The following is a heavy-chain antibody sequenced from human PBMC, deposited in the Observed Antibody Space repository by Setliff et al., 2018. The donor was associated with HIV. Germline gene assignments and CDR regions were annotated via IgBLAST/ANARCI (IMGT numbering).Heavy chain of an antibody. CDR3: ARAVGGSNYFDYSGYQDF. V-gene: IGHV1-18*01. CDR1: GYPFDSYG. D-gene: IGHD3-22*01. J-gene: IGHJ4*02. CDR2: ISAYIGDT. Sequence: ASVKVSCKTSGYPFDSYGISWVRQAPGQGLEWMGWISAYIGDTKYAQRFQGRVTMTTDPSTPTAYMELRSLKSEDTAVYYCARAVGGSNYFDYSGYQDFWGQGTQVTGSS.